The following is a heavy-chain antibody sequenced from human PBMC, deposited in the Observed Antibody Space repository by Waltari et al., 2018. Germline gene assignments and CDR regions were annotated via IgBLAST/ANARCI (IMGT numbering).Heavy chain of an antibody. CDR2: IREDGGDT. V-gene: IGHV3-7*01. J-gene: IGHJ4*02. Sequence: EVQLVQSGGGLVHPGGSLRLSGVTWGFDLDTFWRGWVRQAPGKGLEWVANIREDGGDTYYLDSVKGRFTISRDNANNSLYLEMDSLTVEDTGVYYCVTRVAAAGWGQGTLVTVSS. CDR1: GFDLDTFW. CDR3: VTRVAAAG. D-gene: IGHD6-25*01.